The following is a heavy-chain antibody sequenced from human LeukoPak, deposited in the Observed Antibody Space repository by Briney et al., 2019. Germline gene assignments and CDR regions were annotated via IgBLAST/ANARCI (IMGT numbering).Heavy chain of an antibody. D-gene: IGHD7-27*01. J-gene: IGHJ3*02. CDR3: ARDRTGDDAFDI. CDR1: GFTVRSNY. Sequence: GGSLRLSCAASGFTVRSNYMSWVRQAPGKGLEWVSVIYSGGSTYCADSVQGRFTISRDNSKNTLYLQMNSLRAEDTAVYYCARDRTGDDAFDIWGQGTMVTVSS. CDR2: IYSGGST. V-gene: IGHV3-53*01.